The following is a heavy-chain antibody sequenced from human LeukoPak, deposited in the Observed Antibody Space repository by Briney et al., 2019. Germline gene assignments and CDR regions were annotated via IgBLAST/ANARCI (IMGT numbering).Heavy chain of an antibody. CDR2: INPSGGST. J-gene: IGHJ3*02. V-gene: IGHV1-46*01. CDR3: ARAYSFSGRRFDAFDI. Sequence: ASVKVSCKASGYTFTSYYMHWVRQAPGQGLEWMGIINPSGGSTSYAQKFQGRVTMTRDMSTSTVYMELSSLRSEDTAAYYCARAYSFSGRRFDAFDIWGQGTMVTVSS. D-gene: IGHD1-26*01. CDR1: GYTFTSYY.